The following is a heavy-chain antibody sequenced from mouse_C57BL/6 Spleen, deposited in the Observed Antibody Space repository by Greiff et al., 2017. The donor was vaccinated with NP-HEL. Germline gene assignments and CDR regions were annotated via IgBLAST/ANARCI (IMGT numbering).Heavy chain of an antibody. CDR3: ARRTANPFAY. Sequence: EVMLVESGGDLVKPGGSLKLSCAASGFTFSSYGMSWVRQTPDKRLEWVATISSGGSYTYYPDSVKGRFTISRDKAKNTLYLQMSSLKSEDTAMYYCARRTANPFAYWGQGTLVTVSA. CDR2: ISSGGSYT. CDR1: GFTFSSYG. V-gene: IGHV5-6*02. J-gene: IGHJ3*01.